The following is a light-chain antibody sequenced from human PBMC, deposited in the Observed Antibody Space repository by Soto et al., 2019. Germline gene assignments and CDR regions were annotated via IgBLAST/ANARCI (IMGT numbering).Light chain of an antibody. CDR3: QVWGGSDDPVV. V-gene: IGLV3-21*02. Sequence: SYELTHAPSVAVAPGQTARITRGGDVLGSRDVHWYQQRPGQAPGLVDYDDIDRPSGIPERLSGSNSENTATLTINRVEVGDEADYYCQVWGGSDDPVVFGGGTKLTVL. CDR2: DDI. CDR1: VLGSRD. J-gene: IGLJ2*01.